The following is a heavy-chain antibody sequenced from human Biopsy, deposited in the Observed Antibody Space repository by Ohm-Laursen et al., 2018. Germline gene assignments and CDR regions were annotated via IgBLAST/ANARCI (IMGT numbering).Heavy chain of an antibody. J-gene: IGHJ6*02. CDR3: ARDSRRTAREGGMDV. CDR2: ISETSSHI. D-gene: IGHD6-6*01. Sequence: SLRLSCTALGFTFSSYSMNWVRQAPGKGLEWISYISETSSHIYDADSVKGRFTVARDNAKNSLYLQLNSLRAEDTAVYYCARDSRRTAREGGMDVWGQGTTVTVSS. V-gene: IGHV3-21*01. CDR1: GFTFSSYS.